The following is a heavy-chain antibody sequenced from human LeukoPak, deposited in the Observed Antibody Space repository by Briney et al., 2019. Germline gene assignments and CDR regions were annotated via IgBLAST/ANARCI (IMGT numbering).Heavy chain of an antibody. D-gene: IGHD6-19*01. J-gene: IGHJ2*01. CDR2: IYPGDSDT. V-gene: IGHV5-51*01. CDR3: ARQGAGWGYWYFDL. Sequence: GASLKISCKGSGYTFTTYWIGWVRQIPGKGLEWMGIIYPGDSDTTYSPSFQGQVTISVDNSISTASLQWSRLKASDTAMYSCARQGAGWGYWYFDLWGRGTLVTVSS. CDR1: GYTFTTYW.